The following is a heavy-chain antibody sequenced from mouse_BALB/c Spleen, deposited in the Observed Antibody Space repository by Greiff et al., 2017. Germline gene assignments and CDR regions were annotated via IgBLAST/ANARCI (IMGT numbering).Heavy chain of an antibody. CDR2: IWGGGST. CDR3: AGYDYDGGAWFAY. D-gene: IGHD2-4*01. V-gene: IGHV2-6-4*01. Sequence: VQLMESGPGLVAPSQCLSITCTVSGFSLSRYSVHWVRQPPGKGLEWLGMIWGGGSTDYNSALKSRLSISKDNSKSQVFLKMNSLQTDDTAMYYCAGYDYDGGAWFAYWGQGTLVTVSA. CDR1: GFSLSRYS. J-gene: IGHJ3*01.